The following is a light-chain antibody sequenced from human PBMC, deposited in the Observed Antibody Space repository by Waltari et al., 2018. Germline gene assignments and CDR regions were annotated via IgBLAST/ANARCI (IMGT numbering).Light chain of an antibody. J-gene: IGKJ2*01. Sequence: DVVMTQSPLSLPVTLGQPASISCRSSQTPVFSDENTFLHWFHHRPGQPPRRLIYTVSNRDSGVPDRFSGSGSGTDFTLKISRVEAEDVGVYYCMQGTHWPYTFGQGTKLEIK. V-gene: IGKV2-30*01. CDR1: QTPVFSDENTF. CDR2: TVS. CDR3: MQGTHWPYT.